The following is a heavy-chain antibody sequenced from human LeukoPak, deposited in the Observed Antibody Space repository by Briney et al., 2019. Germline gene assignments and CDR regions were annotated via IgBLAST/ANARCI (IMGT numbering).Heavy chain of an antibody. J-gene: IGHJ5*02. CDR3: ARDKSSDYYGSGSTNWFGP. Sequence: ASVKVSCKASGYTFTGYYMHWVRQAPGQGLEWMGWINPNSGGTNYAQKFQGRVTMTRDTSISTAYMELSRLRSDDTAVYYCARDKSSDYYGSGSTNWFGPWGQGTLVTVSS. D-gene: IGHD3-10*01. V-gene: IGHV1-2*02. CDR1: GYTFTGYY. CDR2: INPNSGGT.